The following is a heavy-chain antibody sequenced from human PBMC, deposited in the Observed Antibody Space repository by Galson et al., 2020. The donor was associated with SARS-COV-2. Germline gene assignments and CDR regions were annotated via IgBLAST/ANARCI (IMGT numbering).Heavy chain of an antibody. J-gene: IGHJ4*02. D-gene: IGHD4-17*01. Sequence: SETLSLTCTVSGDSINSYYGTWVRQPPGKGLEWIGNIYYSGSTNYSPSLKSRVAISVDTSKNQFSLNLRSVTAADTAIYYCARGRAGDPFGNWSQGTLVTVSS. V-gene: IGHV4-59*01. CDR1: GDSINSYY. CDR2: IYYSGST. CDR3: ARGRAGDPFGN.